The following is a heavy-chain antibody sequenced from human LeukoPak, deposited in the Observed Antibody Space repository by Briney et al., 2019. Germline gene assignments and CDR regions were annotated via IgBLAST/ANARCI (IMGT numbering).Heavy chain of an antibody. CDR3: ASWDIVVVPAATYGYFDY. D-gene: IGHD2-2*01. CDR1: GFTFSSYA. J-gene: IGHJ4*02. CDR2: ISGRGGST. Sequence: GGSLRLSCAASGFTFSSYAMSWVRQAPGKGLEWVSAISGRGGSTYYADSVKGRFTISRDNSKNTLYLQMNSLRAEDTAVYYCASWDIVVVPAATYGYFDYWGQGTLVTVSS. V-gene: IGHV3-23*01.